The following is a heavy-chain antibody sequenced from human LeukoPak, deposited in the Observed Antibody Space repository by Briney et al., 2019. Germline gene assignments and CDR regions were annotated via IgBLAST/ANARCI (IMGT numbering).Heavy chain of an antibody. J-gene: IGHJ6*02. CDR3: ARSPMTTVTTSWYYGMDV. CDR1: GYTFTSYG. V-gene: IGHV1-18*01. Sequence: ASVKVSCKASGYTFTSYGISWVRQAPGQGLEWMGWISAYNGNTNYAQKLQGRVTMTTDTSTSTAYMELRSLRSDDTAVYYCARSPMTTVTTSWYYGMDVWGQGTTVTVSS. D-gene: IGHD4-17*01. CDR2: ISAYNGNT.